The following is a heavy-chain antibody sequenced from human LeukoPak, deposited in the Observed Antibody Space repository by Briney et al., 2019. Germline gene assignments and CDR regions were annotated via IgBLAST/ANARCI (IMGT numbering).Heavy chain of an antibody. CDR1: GYGLTSCG. D-gene: IGHD2-2*01. V-gene: IGHV1-18*01. CDR3: ARDQLSYCSSTSCYGGFYYYYYMDV. J-gene: IGHJ6*03. Sequence: ASENLSFTAAGYGLTSCGIGWVWKPHGQGLGWMGWIGAYNGNTNNYHTSQGRGTITTDTTTNTAYMELRSLRSHDRAVHYCARDQLSYCSSTSCYGGFYYYYYMDVWGKGTPVTVSS. CDR2: IGAYNGNT.